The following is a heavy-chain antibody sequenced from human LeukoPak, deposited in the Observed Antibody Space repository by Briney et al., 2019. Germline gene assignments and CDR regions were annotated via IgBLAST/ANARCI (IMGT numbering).Heavy chain of an antibody. J-gene: IGHJ4*02. CDR3: ARAAEGIRLDY. Sequence: PGGSLRLSCAASGFTFSNYEMNWVRQAPGKGLEWVSYINGGGANIYYADSVQGRFTISRDNAKNTLYLQMNSLRAEDTAVYYCARAAEGIRLDYWGQGTLVTVSS. CDR2: INGGGANI. CDR1: GFTFSNYE. V-gene: IGHV3-48*03. D-gene: IGHD6-13*01.